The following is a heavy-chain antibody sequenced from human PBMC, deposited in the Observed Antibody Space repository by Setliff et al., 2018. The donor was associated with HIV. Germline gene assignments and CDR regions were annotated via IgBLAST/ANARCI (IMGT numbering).Heavy chain of an antibody. Sequence: GASVKVSCKASGGTFSSSAISWVRQAPGRGLEWVGGIIPIIRTANYVQKFQGRATITTDESATTAYMELNNLRSDDTAVYYCARVPSGAAGLVRAGFYFWGQGTLVTVSS. V-gene: IGHV1-69*05. CDR3: ARVPSGAAGLVRAGFYF. CDR2: IIPIIRTA. CDR1: GGTFSSSA. D-gene: IGHD6-25*01. J-gene: IGHJ4*01.